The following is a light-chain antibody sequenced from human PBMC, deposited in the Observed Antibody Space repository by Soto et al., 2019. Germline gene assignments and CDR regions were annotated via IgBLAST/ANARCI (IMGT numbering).Light chain of an antibody. J-gene: IGKJ1*01. V-gene: IGKV3-15*01. CDR1: QSVSSN. CDR2: GAS. CDR3: QQYNNWPRT. Sequence: EIVMTQSPATLSVSPVERATLSCRASQSVSSNLAWYQQKPGQAPRLLIYGASTRATGIPARFSGSGSGTEFTLTINSLQSEDFAVYHCQQYNNWPRTFGQGTKVDIK.